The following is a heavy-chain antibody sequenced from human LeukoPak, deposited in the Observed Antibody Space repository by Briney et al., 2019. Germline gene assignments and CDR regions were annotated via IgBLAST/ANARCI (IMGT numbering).Heavy chain of an antibody. CDR1: GGTFSSCA. CDR2: IIPIFGTA. V-gene: IGHV1-69*05. D-gene: IGHD5-18*01. CDR3: ARTDTAMAAYYYYYMDV. J-gene: IGHJ6*03. Sequence: SVKVSCKASGGTFSSCAISWVRQAPGQGLEWMGGIIPIFGTANYAQKFQGRVTITTDESTSTAYMELSSLRSEDTAVYYCARTDTAMAAYYYYYMDVWGKGTTVTVSS.